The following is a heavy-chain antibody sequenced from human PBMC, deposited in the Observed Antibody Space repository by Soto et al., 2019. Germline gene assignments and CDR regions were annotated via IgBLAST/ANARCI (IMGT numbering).Heavy chain of an antibody. D-gene: IGHD4-17*01. Sequence: EVQLVESGGGLVQPGRSLRLSCAASGFTFDDFSMHWVRHTPGEGLEWVSGISWNSGSIGYADSVKGRFSISRDNAKNFLYLQLNSLRTEDTALYYCTRASHSDFGDYGYFEFWGQGTLVTVSS. CDR2: ISWNSGSI. J-gene: IGHJ4*02. CDR3: TRASHSDFGDYGYFEF. V-gene: IGHV3-9*01. CDR1: GFTFDDFS.